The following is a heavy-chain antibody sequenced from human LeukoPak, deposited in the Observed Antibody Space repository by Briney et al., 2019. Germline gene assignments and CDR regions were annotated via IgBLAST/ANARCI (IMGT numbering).Heavy chain of an antibody. V-gene: IGHV3-7*01. CDR3: ARRPGYTTTYRSSNYYYYMDV. D-gene: IGHD5-24*01. J-gene: IGHJ6*03. CDR2: IEQDGSEK. Sequence: GSLRLSCAASGFTFRSYWMSWVRPAPGKGLEWVANIEQDGSEKYYVDSVKGRFTISRDNAKNSLYLQMNSLRAEDTAVYYCARRPGYTTTYRSSNYYYYMDVWGKGTTVTVSS. CDR1: GFTFRSYW.